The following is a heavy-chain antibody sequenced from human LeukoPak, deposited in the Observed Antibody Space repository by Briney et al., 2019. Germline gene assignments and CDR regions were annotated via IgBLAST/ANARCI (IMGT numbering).Heavy chain of an antibody. D-gene: IGHD3-22*01. Sequence: GGSLRLSCAASGFTFSSYALSWVRQAPGKGLEWVSAITGGGGTTYYADSVKGRFTISRDNSKNTLYSRMNSLRAEDTAVYYCAMSNGYPYYFDYWGQGTLDTVSS. CDR2: ITGGGGTT. CDR1: GFTFSSYA. J-gene: IGHJ4*02. V-gene: IGHV3-23*01. CDR3: AMSNGYPYYFDY.